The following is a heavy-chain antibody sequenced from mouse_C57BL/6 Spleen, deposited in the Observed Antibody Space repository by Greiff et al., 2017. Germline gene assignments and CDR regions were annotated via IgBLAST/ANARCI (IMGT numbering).Heavy chain of an antibody. CDR1: GYTFTSYW. CDR3: ARAIGDGYYNY. CDR2: IDPSDSYP. V-gene: IGHV1-69*01. Sequence: QVQLQQPGAELVMPGASVKLSCKASGYTFTSYWMHWVKQRPGQGLEWIGEIDPSDSYPNYNQKFKGKSTLTVDKSSSTAYMQLSSLTSEDSAVYYCARAIGDGYYNYWGQGTTLTVSS. D-gene: IGHD2-3*01. J-gene: IGHJ2*01.